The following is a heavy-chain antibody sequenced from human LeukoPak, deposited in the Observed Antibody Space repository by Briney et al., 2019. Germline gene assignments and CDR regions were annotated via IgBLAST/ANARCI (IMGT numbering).Heavy chain of an antibody. J-gene: IGHJ6*02. CDR1: GYTFTTYD. Sequence: AAVKVSCKASGYTFTTYDINWVRQATGQGLEWMGWMTPTSGNTGYAQKFQGRVTLTRNTSTNTSYMKLTSLRSDDTAVYYCARNPYRSGAMDVWGQGTTVTVSS. CDR3: ARNPYRSGAMDV. CDR2: MTPTSGNT. V-gene: IGHV1-8*02. D-gene: IGHD3-10*01.